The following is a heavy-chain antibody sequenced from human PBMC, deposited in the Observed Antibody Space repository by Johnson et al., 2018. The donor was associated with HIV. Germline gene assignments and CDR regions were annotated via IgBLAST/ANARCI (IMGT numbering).Heavy chain of an antibody. J-gene: IGHJ3*02. Sequence: VQLVESGGGVVQPGRSLRLSCAASGFTFSSYAMHWVRQAPGKGLEWVANIKHGGSEKYYVDSVKGRFSISRDNAKNSLSLQMNSLRAEDTALYYCARAGYSNYDRAFDIWGQGTMVTVSS. D-gene: IGHD4-11*01. CDR2: IKHGGSEK. CDR1: GFTFSSYA. V-gene: IGHV3-7*01. CDR3: ARAGYSNYDRAFDI.